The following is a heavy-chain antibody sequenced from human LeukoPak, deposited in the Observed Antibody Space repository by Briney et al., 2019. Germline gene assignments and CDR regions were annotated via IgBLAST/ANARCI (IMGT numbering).Heavy chain of an antibody. CDR3: AKEDIVVVPAARGYYYGMDV. D-gene: IGHD2-2*01. Sequence: GGSLRLSCAASGFTFSSYAMSWVRQAPGKGLEWVSAISGSGGSTYYADSVKGRFTISRDNSKNTLYLQMNSLRAEDTAVYYCAKEDIVVVPAARGYYYGMDVWGQGTTVTVSS. J-gene: IGHJ6*02. CDR1: GFTFSSYA. V-gene: IGHV3-23*01. CDR2: ISGSGGST.